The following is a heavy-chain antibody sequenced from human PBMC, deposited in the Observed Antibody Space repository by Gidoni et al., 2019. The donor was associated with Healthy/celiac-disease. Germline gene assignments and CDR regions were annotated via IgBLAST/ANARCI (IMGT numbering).Heavy chain of an antibody. CDR2: IYHSGST. CDR3: ARATSDYDILTGYYTETYYFDY. Sequence: QVQLQESGPGLVKPSETLSLTCAVSGYSISSGYYWGWIRQPPGKGLEWIGSIYHSGSTYYNPSLKSRVTISVDTSKNQFSLKLSSVTAADTAVYYCARATSDYDILTGYYTETYYFDYWGQGTLVTVSS. V-gene: IGHV4-38-2*01. J-gene: IGHJ4*02. CDR1: GYSISSGYY. D-gene: IGHD3-9*01.